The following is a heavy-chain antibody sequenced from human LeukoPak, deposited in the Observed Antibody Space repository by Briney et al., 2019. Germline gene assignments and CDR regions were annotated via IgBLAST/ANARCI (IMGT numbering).Heavy chain of an antibody. V-gene: IGHV1-2*02. CDR2: INPNSGGT. CDR3: ARDQARQGLFGFDC. Sequence: ASVKVSCKASGYTFTGYYMHWVRQAPGQGLEWMGWINPNSGGTNYAQKFQGRVTMTRDTSISTAYMELSRLRSDDTAVYYCARDQARQGLFGFDCWGQGTLVTVSS. CDR1: GYTFTGYY. D-gene: IGHD3-10*01. J-gene: IGHJ4*02.